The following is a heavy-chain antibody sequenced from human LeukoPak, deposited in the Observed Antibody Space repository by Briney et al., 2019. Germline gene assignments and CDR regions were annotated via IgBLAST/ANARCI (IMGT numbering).Heavy chain of an antibody. D-gene: IGHD4-11*01. Sequence: PGGSLRLSCAASGFTFSNYGLSWVRQAPGKGLEWVSGISWNSGSIGYADSVKGRFTISRDNAKNSLYLQMNSLRAEDTALYYCAKAYRVSLHWYFDLWGRGTLVTVSS. CDR3: AKAYRVSLHWYFDL. J-gene: IGHJ2*01. CDR1: GFTFSNYG. V-gene: IGHV3-9*01. CDR2: ISWNSGSI.